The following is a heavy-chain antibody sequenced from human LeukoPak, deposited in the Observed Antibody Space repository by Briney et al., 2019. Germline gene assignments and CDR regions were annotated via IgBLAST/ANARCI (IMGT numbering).Heavy chain of an antibody. CDR2: INTNTGNP. Sequence: ASVKVSCKASGYTFTSYAMNRVRQAPGQGLEWMGWINTNTGNPTYAQGFTGRFVFSLDTSVSTAYLQISSLKAEDTAVYYCARDRISGYHGQALYPGIWGKEPLVTVS. CDR1: GYTFTSYA. J-gene: IGHJ4*02. CDR3: ARDRISGYHGQALYPGI. V-gene: IGHV7-4-1*02. D-gene: IGHD3-22*01.